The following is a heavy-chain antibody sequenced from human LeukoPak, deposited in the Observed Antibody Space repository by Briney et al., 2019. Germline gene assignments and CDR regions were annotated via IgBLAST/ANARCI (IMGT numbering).Heavy chain of an antibody. V-gene: IGHV4-59*01. CDR2: IYYSGST. J-gene: IGHJ3*02. Sequence: PSETLSLTCTVSGVSISSYYWSWVRQPPGKGLEWIGYIYYSGSTNYNPSLKSRVTISVDTSNNQFSLKLSSVNAADTDVYYCARLGGGDYYDSSGYYYRDGAFDIWGQGTMVTVSS. CDR3: ARLGGGDYYDSSGYYYRDGAFDI. D-gene: IGHD3-22*01. CDR1: GVSISSYY.